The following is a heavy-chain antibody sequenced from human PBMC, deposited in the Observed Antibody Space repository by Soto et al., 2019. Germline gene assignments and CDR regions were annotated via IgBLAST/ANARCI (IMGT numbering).Heavy chain of an antibody. D-gene: IGHD1-26*01. CDR3: VRLSVGATRGGFDH. CDR2: IYSGGST. J-gene: IGHJ4*02. CDR1: GVTVSSNY. V-gene: IGHV3-66*01. Sequence: EVQLVESGGGLVQPGGSLRLSCAASGVTVSSNYMSWVRQAPGKGLEWVSVIYSGGSTYYADSVKGRFTISRDNSKNTLCLQMNSLRAEDTAVYYCVRLSVGATRGGFDHWGQGTLVTVSS.